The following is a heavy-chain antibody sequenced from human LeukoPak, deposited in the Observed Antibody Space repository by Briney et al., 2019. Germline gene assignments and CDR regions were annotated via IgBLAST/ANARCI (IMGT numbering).Heavy chain of an antibody. Sequence: GGSLRLTCAASGFTFSSYAMSWVRQAPGKGLEWVSAISGSGGSTYYADSVKGRFTISRDNSKNTLYLQMNSLRAEDTAVYYCAKDTKVPAAPGNYMDVWGKGTTVTVSS. D-gene: IGHD2-2*01. CDR1: GFTFSSYA. J-gene: IGHJ6*03. V-gene: IGHV3-23*01. CDR2: ISGSGGST. CDR3: AKDTKVPAAPGNYMDV.